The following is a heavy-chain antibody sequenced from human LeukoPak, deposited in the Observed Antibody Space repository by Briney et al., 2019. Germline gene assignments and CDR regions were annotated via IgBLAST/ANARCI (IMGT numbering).Heavy chain of an antibody. Sequence: PGGSLRLSCTDSGLTFGDCAMSWFRQAPGKGREWVGFIRSKAYGGTTEYAASVKGRFTISRDDSKSIAYLQMNSLKTEDTAVYYCTSTNPRVALAGTGGSFWGQGTLVTVSS. J-gene: IGHJ4*02. CDR2: IRSKAYGGTT. CDR3: TSTNPRVALAGTGGSF. CDR1: GLTFGDCA. V-gene: IGHV3-49*03. D-gene: IGHD6-19*01.